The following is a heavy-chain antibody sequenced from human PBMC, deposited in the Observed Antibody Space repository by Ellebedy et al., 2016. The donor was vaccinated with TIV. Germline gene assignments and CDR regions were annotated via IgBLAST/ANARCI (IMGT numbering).Heavy chain of an antibody. CDR2: IHASGKT. CDR1: AGSISSYY. CDR3: AGGAGGYVEY. D-gene: IGHD2-8*02. V-gene: IGHV4-4*07. Sequence: MPSETLSLTCTVSAGSISSYYWSWIRQSAGKGLEWIGRIHASGKTNYNPPLKSRVTMSLDTSKSQFSLKLSSANDADTAVYYCAGGAGGYVEYWGQGILVTVSS. J-gene: IGHJ4*02.